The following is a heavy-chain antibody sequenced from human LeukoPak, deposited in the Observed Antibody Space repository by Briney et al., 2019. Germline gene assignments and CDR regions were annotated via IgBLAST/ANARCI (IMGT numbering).Heavy chain of an antibody. CDR2: VSYDGSNK. J-gene: IGHJ4*02. D-gene: IGHD5-12*01. Sequence: GGSLRLSCAASGFSFRSYAMHWVRQAPGKGLEWVTFVSYDGSNKVYADSVKGRFTISRDNSRNTLNLQMNSLRVEDTAVYYCARGPYDIVATIDSWGQGTLVTVSS. V-gene: IGHV3-30*04. CDR3: ARGPYDIVATIDS. CDR1: GFSFRSYA.